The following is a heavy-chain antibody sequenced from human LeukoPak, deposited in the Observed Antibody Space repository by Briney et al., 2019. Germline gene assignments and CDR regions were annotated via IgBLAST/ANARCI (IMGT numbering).Heavy chain of an antibody. CDR1: GFTFSDYY. CDR3: ARDRNTIFGVVISYMDV. Sequence: PGGSLRLSCAASGFTFSDYYMSWIRQAPGKGLEWVSYISSSSSTIYYADSVKGRFTISRDNAKNSLYPQMNSLRAEDTAVYYCARDRNTIFGVVISYMDVWGKGTTVTVSS. D-gene: IGHD3-3*01. V-gene: IGHV3-11*04. J-gene: IGHJ6*03. CDR2: ISSSSSTI.